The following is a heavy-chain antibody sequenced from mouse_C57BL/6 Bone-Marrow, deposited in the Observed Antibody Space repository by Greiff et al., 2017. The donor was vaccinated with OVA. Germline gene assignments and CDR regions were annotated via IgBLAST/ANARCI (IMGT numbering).Heavy chain of an antibody. CDR3: AKEGRDENDY. CDR1: GYTFTSYG. V-gene: IGHV1-81*01. Sequence: VQRVESGAELARPGASVKLSCKASGYTFTSYGISWVKQRTGQGLEWIGEIYPRSGNTYYNEKFKGKATLTADKSSSTAYMELRSLTSEDSAVYVCAKEGRDENDYWGKGTTLTVSS. D-gene: IGHD3-3*01. J-gene: IGHJ2*01. CDR2: IYPRSGNT.